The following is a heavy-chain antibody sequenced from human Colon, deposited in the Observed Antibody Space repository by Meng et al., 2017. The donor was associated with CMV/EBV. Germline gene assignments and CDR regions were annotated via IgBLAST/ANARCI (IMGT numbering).Heavy chain of an antibody. V-gene: IGHV3-30*18. CDR1: GFPFSTYT. CDR3: AKDSLWKPFAGFDY. CDR2: ISFDGDNP. J-gene: IGHJ4*02. D-gene: IGHD3-16*02. Sequence: GESLKISCAASGFPFSTYTMHWVRQAPGKGLEWVAVISFDGDNPYYGDSVKGRFTISRDNSKNTLYLQMNSLRAEDTAVYYCAKDSLWKPFAGFDYWGQGTLVTVSS.